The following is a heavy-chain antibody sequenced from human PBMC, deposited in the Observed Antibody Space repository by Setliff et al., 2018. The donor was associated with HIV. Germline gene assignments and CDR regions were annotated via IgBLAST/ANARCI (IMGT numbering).Heavy chain of an antibody. CDR3: ARGLRDSSGREYFQH. V-gene: IGHV1-8*01. Sequence: ASVKVSCKASGYTFTSYDINWVRQATGQGLEWMGWMNPNSGNTGYAQKLQCRVTMTRNTSISTAYMELSSLRSEDTAVYYCARGLRDSSGREYFQHWGQGTPVTVSS. J-gene: IGHJ1*01. CDR1: GYTFTSYD. CDR2: MNPNSGNT. D-gene: IGHD3-22*01.